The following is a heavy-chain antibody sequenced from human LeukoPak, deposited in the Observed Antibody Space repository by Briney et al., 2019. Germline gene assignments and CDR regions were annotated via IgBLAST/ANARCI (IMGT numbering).Heavy chain of an antibody. Sequence: SETLSLTCTVSGGSISSGGFYWSWIRQPAGKGLEWIVEINHSGSTNYNPSLKSRVTISVDTSKNQFSLKLSSVTAADTAVYYCARARDCSGGRCYLLILYFDDWGEGTLVTVST. CDR1: GGSISSGGFY. CDR3: ARARDCSGGRCYLLILYFDD. D-gene: IGHD2-15*01. J-gene: IGHJ4*02. V-gene: IGHV4-61*10. CDR2: INHSGST.